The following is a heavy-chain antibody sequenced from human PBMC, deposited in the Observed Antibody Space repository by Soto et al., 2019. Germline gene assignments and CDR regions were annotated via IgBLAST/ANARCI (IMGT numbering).Heavy chain of an antibody. D-gene: IGHD6-19*01. CDR3: APHPRAVANNWFDP. CDR2: IYWDDDK. J-gene: IGHJ5*02. CDR1: GFSLTTSGLG. V-gene: IGHV2-5*02. Sequence: PTVGKPGPVTTVDCTFSGFSLTTSGLGVDWIPPDGGKAVEWLALIYWDDDKRYSPSLKSRLTTTKDTSKTQVVLTMTNMAPVDTATYYCAPHPRAVANNWFDPWGQGTLVTGSS.